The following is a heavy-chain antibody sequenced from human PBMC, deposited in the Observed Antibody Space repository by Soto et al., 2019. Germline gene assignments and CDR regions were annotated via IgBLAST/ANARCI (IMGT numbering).Heavy chain of an antibody. D-gene: IGHD2-8*01. CDR2: INPKSGGT. Sequence: ASVKVSCKASGYSFTDYHVHWVRQAPGQGLEWLGRINPKSGGTSTAQKFQGWVTMTTDTSISTASMELTRLTSDDTAIYYCARGDSTGCSNGVCSFFYNHDMDVWGQGTTVTVSS. CDR3: ARGDSTGCSNGVCSFFYNHDMDV. V-gene: IGHV1-2*04. J-gene: IGHJ6*02. CDR1: GYSFTDYH.